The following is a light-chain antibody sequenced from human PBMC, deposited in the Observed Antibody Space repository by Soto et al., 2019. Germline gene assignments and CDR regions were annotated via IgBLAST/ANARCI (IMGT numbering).Light chain of an antibody. CDR2: AAS. CDR3: LQDYTYPWT. Sequence: AIQMTQSPSSLSAFVGDRVTITCRASQGIRNDLGWYQQRPGKAPKLLIYAASSLQSGVPSRFSGSGSGTDFTLTISSLQPEDFATYFCLQDYTYPWTFGQGTKVEIK. CDR1: QGIRND. V-gene: IGKV1-6*01. J-gene: IGKJ1*01.